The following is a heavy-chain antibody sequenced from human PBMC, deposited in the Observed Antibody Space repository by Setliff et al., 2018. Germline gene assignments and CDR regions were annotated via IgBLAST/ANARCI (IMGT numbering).Heavy chain of an antibody. CDR1: GGFSTHA. D-gene: IGHD6-19*01. J-gene: IGHJ4*01. CDR2: IIPILGTT. V-gene: IGHV1-69*05. CDR3: ASALIRRVAVAGKSQFDY. Sequence: SVKVSCKASGGFSTHAISWVRQVPGQGLEWMGGIIPILGTTDYAQNFQGRVTITTDESTSSAYLGMGNLRSEDTAVYYCASALIRRVAVAGKSQFDYWGQGTLVTVSS.